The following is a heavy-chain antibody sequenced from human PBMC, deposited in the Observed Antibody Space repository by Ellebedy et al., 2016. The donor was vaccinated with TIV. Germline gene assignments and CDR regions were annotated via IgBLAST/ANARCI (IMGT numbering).Heavy chain of an antibody. CDR3: ARAKYADYYYGVDV. CDR1: GYTFTSHA. CDR2: LHVGSGST. V-gene: IGHV1-3*01. J-gene: IGHJ6*02. D-gene: IGHD2-2*01. Sequence: AASVTVSCKASGYTFTSHAMHWVRQAPGQRLEWMGWLHVGSGSTKYSLRFQGRVTITRDTSASAAYMEVSSLGSEDTAVYYCARAKYADYYYGVDVWGQGTTVTVSS.